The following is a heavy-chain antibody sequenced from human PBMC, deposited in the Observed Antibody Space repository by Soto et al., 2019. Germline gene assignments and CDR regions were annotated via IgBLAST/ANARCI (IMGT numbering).Heavy chain of an antibody. V-gene: IGHV1-8*01. J-gene: IGHJ6*03. Sequence: ASVKVSCKASGYTFTSYDINWVRQATGQGLEWMGWMNPNSGNTGYAQKFQGRVTMTRKTSISTAYMELSSLRSEDTAVYYCARGEWDYYYYYMDVWGKGTTVTVSS. D-gene: IGHD1-26*01. CDR2: MNPNSGNT. CDR3: ARGEWDYYYYYMDV. CDR1: GYTFTSYD.